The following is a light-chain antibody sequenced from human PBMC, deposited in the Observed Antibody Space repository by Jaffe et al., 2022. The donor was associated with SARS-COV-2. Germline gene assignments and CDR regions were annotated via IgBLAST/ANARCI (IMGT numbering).Light chain of an antibody. Sequence: DIQLTQSPSFLSASVGDRVTITCRASQDISSYLAWYQQKPGKAPKLLIYAASTLQSGVPPSFSGSGSGTEFTLTISSLQPEDFATYYCQQLKSYPLTFGGGTKVEIK. J-gene: IGKJ4*01. CDR3: QQLKSYPLT. CDR1: QDISSY. V-gene: IGKV1-9*01. CDR2: AAS.